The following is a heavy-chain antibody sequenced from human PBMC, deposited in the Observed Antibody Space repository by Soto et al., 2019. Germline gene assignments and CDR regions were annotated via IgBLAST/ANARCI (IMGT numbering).Heavy chain of an antibody. CDR1: GGSISSYY. CDR2: IYYSGST. V-gene: IGHV4-59*01. Sequence: PSETLSLTCTVSGGSISSYYWSWIRQPPGKGLEWIGYIYYSGSTNYNPSLKSRVTISVDTSKNQFSLKLSSVTAADTAVYYCARNTYYDILTGYYSYNWFDPWGQGTLVTVSS. J-gene: IGHJ5*02. D-gene: IGHD3-9*01. CDR3: ARNTYYDILTGYYSYNWFDP.